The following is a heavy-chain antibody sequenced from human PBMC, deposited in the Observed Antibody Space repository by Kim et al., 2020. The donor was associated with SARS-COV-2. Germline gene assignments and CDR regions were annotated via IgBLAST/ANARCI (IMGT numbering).Heavy chain of an antibody. CDR2: INHSGST. D-gene: IGHD2-15*01. CDR3: ARGRSGGYCSGGSCWARF. J-gene: IGHJ5*01. CDR1: GGSFSGYY. Sequence: SETLSLTCAVYGGSFSGYYWSWIRQPPGKGLEWIGEINHSGSTNYNPSLKSRVTISVDTSKNQFSLKLSSVTAADTAVYYCARGRSGGYCSGGSCWARF. V-gene: IGHV4-34*01.